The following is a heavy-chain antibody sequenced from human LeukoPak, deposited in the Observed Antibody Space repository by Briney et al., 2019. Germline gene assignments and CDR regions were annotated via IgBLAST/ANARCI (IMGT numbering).Heavy chain of an antibody. CDR2: IRYDGSNK. J-gene: IGHJ3*02. V-gene: IGHV3-30*02. Sequence: GGALRLSCAASGFTFRSYGMHWVRQAPGKGLEGVAFIRYDGSNKYYAYSVKGRFTISRDNAKNSLYLQMNSLRAEDTAVYYCASQITMVRGVVRDAFDIWGQGTMVTVSS. CDR3: ASQITMVRGVVRDAFDI. D-gene: IGHD3-10*01. CDR1: GFTFRSYG.